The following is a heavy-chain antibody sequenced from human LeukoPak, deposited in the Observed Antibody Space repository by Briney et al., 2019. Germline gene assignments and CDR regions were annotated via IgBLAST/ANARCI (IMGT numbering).Heavy chain of an antibody. CDR2: IRSKANSYAT. Sequence: PGGSLRLSCAASGFTFSCSVMHWVRQASGKGLEWVGRIRSKANSYATVYAASVKGRFTISRDDSKNTAYLQMNSVSAEDTAVYYCAQDLGWIHFGNWGQGTLVTVFS. J-gene: IGHJ4*02. V-gene: IGHV3-73*01. CDR3: AQDLGWIHFGN. D-gene: IGHD5-18*01. CDR1: GFTFSCSV.